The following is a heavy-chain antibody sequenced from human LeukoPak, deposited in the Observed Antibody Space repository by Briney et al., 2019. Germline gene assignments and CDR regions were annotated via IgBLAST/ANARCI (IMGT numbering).Heavy chain of an antibody. CDR2: ISSSSSYI. D-gene: IGHD3-22*01. V-gene: IGHV3-21*01. CDR3: ARDPPFYYDSSGLDY. J-gene: IGHJ4*02. CDR1: GFTFSSYS. Sequence: PGGSLRLSCAASGFTFSSYSMNWVRQAPGKGLEWVSSISSSSSYIYYADSVKGRFTISRDNSKNTLYLQMNSLRAEDTAVYYCARDPPFYYDSSGLDYWGQGTLVTVSS.